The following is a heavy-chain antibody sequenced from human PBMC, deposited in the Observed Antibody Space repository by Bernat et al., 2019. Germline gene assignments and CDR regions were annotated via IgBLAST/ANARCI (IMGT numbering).Heavy chain of an antibody. CDR1: GFTFSSYT. CDR3: ARPSGSSGY. Sequence: EVQLVESGGGLVKPGGSLRLSCAASGFTFSSYTMNWVRQAPGNGLEWVSSISSGSGYIYYADSVRGRFTISRDNAKNLLYLQMNSLRAEDTAVYYCARPSGSSGYWGQRTLVTVSS. J-gene: IGHJ4*02. CDR2: ISSGSGYI. D-gene: IGHD3-10*01. V-gene: IGHV3-21*02.